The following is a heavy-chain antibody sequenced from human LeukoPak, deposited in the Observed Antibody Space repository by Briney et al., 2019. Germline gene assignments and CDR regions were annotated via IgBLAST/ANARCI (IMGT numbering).Heavy chain of an antibody. V-gene: IGHV3-23*01. D-gene: IGHD6-13*01. CDR1: GFTFSSYA. CDR2: ISGSGGST. CDR3: AKGFGRIAAAGTHY. J-gene: IGHJ4*02. Sequence: GSLRLSCAASGFTFSSYAMSWIRQAPGKGLEWVSAISGSGGSTYYADSVKGRFTISRDNSKNTLYLQMNSLRAEDTAVYYCAKGFGRIAAAGTHYWGQGTLVTVSS.